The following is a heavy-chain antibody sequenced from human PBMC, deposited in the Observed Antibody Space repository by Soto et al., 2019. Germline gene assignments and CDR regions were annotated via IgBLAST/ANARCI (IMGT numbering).Heavy chain of an antibody. V-gene: IGHV1-3*01. CDR1: GYTFSTHA. Sequence: QVQVVQSGAEVKKPGASVKISCKASGYTFSTHAMHWVRQAPGQSLEWMGWINGGTGQTKHSHRFQDRVSITRDTSASTAYMELSSMRSEYTDVYYCARGKGMEENYYYYGLDIWGQGTTVTVSS. J-gene: IGHJ6*02. D-gene: IGHD1-1*01. CDR2: INGGTGQT. CDR3: ARGKGMEENYYYYGLDI.